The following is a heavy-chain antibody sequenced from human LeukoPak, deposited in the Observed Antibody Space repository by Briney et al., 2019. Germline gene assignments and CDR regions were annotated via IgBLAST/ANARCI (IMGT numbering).Heavy chain of an antibody. V-gene: IGHV5-51*01. D-gene: IGHD1-26*01. CDR2: IYPGDSGP. CDR1: GYSFTSYC. Sequence: KLGESLKISCKVSGYSFTSYCIGWVRQMPEKGLEWMGIIYPGDSGPTYSPSFQGQVTISVDKSINTAYLQWSSLQASDTAMYYCGMSGDRVPLQDDVFDVWGQGTMVTVST. CDR3: GMSGDRVPLQDDVFDV. J-gene: IGHJ3*01.